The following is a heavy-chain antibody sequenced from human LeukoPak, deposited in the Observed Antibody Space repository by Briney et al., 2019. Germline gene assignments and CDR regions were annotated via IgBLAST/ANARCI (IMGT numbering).Heavy chain of an antibody. V-gene: IGHV1-46*01. D-gene: IGHD6-13*01. CDR3: ARGIAAAGLDY. J-gene: IGHJ4*02. Sequence: ASVKVSCKASGYTFTSYGISWVRQAPGQGLEWMGIINPSGGSTSYAQKFQGRVTMTRDTSTSTVYMELSSLRSEDTAVYYCARGIAAAGLDYWGQGTLVTVSS. CDR2: INPSGGST. CDR1: GYTFTSYG.